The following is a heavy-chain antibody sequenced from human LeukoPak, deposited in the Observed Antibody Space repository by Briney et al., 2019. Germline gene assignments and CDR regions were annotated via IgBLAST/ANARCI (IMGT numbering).Heavy chain of an antibody. J-gene: IGHJ6*02. CDR2: INHSGST. V-gene: IGHV4-34*01. D-gene: IGHD2-2*01. CDR1: GGSFSGYF. CDR3: ARGRACTSTSCYAPNYYYYYGMDG. Sequence: SETLSLTCAVYGGSFSGYFWSWIRQPPGKGLEWIGEINHSGSTNYNPSLKSRVTISVDTSKNQFSLKLNSVTAADTGVFYCARGRACTSTSCYAPNYYYYYGMDGWGQGTTVTVSS.